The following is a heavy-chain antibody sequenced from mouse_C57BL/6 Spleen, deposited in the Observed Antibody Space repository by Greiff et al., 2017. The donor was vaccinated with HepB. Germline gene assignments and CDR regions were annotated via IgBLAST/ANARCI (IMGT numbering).Heavy chain of an antibody. CDR2: IYPGSGST. D-gene: IGHD2-4*01. CDR1: GYTFTSYW. Sequence: QVQLQQPGAELVKPGASVKMSCKASGYTFTSYWITWAKQRPGQGLEWIGDIYPGSGSTNYNEKFKSKATLTVDTSSSTAYMQLSSLTSEDSAVYYCARDYVRYFDVWGTGTTVTVSS. CDR3: ARDYVRYFDV. J-gene: IGHJ1*03. V-gene: IGHV1-55*01.